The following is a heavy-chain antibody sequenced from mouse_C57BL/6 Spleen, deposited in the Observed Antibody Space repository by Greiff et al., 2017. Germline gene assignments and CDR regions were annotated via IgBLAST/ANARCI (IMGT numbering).Heavy chain of an antibody. V-gene: IGHV1-7*01. J-gene: IGHJ4*01. Sequence: QVQLQQSGAELAKPGASVKLSCKASGYTFTSYWMHWVKQRPGQGLEWIGYINPSSGYTKYNQKFKDKATLTADKSSSTAYMQLSSLTYEDSAVYYCARGNYGSSSGYYAMDYWGQGTSVTVSA. CDR1: GYTFTSYW. CDR2: INPSSGYT. CDR3: ARGNYGSSSGYYAMDY. D-gene: IGHD1-1*01.